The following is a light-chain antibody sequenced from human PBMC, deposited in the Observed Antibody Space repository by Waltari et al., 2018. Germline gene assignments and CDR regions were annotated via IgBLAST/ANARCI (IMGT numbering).Light chain of an antibody. Sequence: EIVLTQSPGTLSLSPGERATLSCRASQSVSGNSLAWYQHKLGQAPRLLIYGASSWATGIPGRFAGSGSGPDFTLTISSLEPEDFAVYYCQQYGSSPHTFGQGTKLE. CDR3: QQYGSSPHT. CDR1: QSVSGNS. V-gene: IGKV3-20*01. J-gene: IGKJ2*01. CDR2: GAS.